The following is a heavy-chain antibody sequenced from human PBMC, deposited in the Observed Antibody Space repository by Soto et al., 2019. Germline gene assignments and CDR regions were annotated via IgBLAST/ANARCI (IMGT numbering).Heavy chain of an antibody. Sequence: VQLVESGGGLVQPGGTLRLSCAGSGIRLSESYINWIRLTPEKGLAWISYIGDSYRHYAASVRGRFTISRDNVQNSVSLEMTNLRVDDTAIYYCARRRAFGEVEAFDDWGPGTLVTVSS. CDR2: IGDSYR. CDR3: ARRRAFGEVEAFDD. V-gene: IGHV3-11*05. CDR1: GIRLSESY. D-gene: IGHD3-16*01. J-gene: IGHJ3*01.